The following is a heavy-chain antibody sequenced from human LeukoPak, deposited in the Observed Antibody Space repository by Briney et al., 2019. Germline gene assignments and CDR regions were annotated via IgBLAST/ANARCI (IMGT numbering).Heavy chain of an antibody. J-gene: IGHJ4*02. CDR3: AKDFYYYDSSGYYRHPYYFDY. CDR1: GFTFSNAW. V-gene: IGHV3-23*01. CDR2: ISGSGGST. D-gene: IGHD3-22*01. Sequence: GGSLRLSCAASGFTFSNAWMSWVRQAPGKGLEWVSAISGSGGSTYYADSVKGRFTISRDNSKNTLYLQMNSLRAEDTAVYYCAKDFYYYDSSGYYRHPYYFDYWGQGTLVTVSS.